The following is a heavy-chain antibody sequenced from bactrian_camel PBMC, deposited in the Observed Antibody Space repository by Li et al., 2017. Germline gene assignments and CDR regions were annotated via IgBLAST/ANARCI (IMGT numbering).Heavy chain of an antibody. D-gene: IGHD8*01. CDR2: IVSRGIT. J-gene: IGHJ6*01. CDR3: AAGQKLSCGAAAFVNS. V-gene: IGHV3S57*01. Sequence: HVQLVESGGGSVQAGGSLRLSCAASGRTYSKWCMGWFRQVPGKEREGLATIVSRGITAYADSVKGRFTISKDNAKNTLDLQMNSLKPDDTAMYYCAAGQKLSCGAAAFVNSWGQGTQVTVS. CDR1: GRTYSKWC.